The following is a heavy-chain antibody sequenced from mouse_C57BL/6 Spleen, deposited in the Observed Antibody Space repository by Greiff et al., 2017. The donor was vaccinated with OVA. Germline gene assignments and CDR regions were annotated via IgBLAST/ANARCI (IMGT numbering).Heavy chain of an antibody. Sequence: EVQLQESGGGLVKPGGSLKLSCAASGFTFSDYGMHWVRQAPEKGLEWVAYISSGSSTIYYADTVKGRFTISRDNAKNTLFLQMTSLRSEDTAMYYCARAGRELDYWGQGTTLTVSS. V-gene: IGHV5-17*01. D-gene: IGHD4-1*01. CDR2: ISSGSSTI. J-gene: IGHJ2*01. CDR1: GFTFSDYG. CDR3: ARAGRELDY.